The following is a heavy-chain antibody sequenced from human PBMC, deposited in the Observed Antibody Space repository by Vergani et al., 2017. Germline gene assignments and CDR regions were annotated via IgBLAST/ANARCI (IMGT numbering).Heavy chain of an antibody. CDR3: TRHVPCGDGACLHFDH. CDR1: ESSFISNE. D-gene: IGHD2-21*01. J-gene: IGHJ4*02. CDR2: MNPIDSKI. V-gene: IGHV5-51*01. Sequence: EVMLVQSGAEVKKPGESLKISCKYSESSFISNEIAWVRQMSGEGLGWMGNMNPIDSKIAYSPSFQGQAIMSLDKSITTAYLQWRSLKASDTAIYYCTRHVPCGDGACLHFDHWGQGTQVTVSS.